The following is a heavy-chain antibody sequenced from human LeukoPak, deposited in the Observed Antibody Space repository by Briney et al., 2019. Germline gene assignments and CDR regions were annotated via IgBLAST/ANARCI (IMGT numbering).Heavy chain of an antibody. Sequence: ASVKVSCKASGGTFSSYAISWVRQAPGQGLEWMGWINPNSGGTNYAQKFQGRVTMTRDTSISTAYMELSRLRSDDTAAYYCARDLGYCSSTSCYLFDYWGQGTLVTVSS. CDR3: ARDLGYCSSTSCYLFDY. CDR1: GGTFSSYA. J-gene: IGHJ4*02. CDR2: INPNSGGT. D-gene: IGHD2-2*01. V-gene: IGHV1-2*02.